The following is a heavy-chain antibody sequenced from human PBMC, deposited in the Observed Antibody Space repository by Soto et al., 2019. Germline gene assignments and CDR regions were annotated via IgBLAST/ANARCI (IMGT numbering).Heavy chain of an antibody. CDR2: INAGNGNT. CDR3: ARGPGGPDGPGDY. CDR1: GYTFTSYA. J-gene: IGHJ4*02. V-gene: IGHV1-3*01. D-gene: IGHD2-15*01. Sequence: QVQLVQSEAEVKKPGASVKVSCKAPGYTFTSYAMHWVRRAPGQRLEWMGWINAGNGNTKYSQKFQGRVTITRDTSASTAYMELSSLRSEDTAVYYCARGPGGPDGPGDYWGQGTLATVSS.